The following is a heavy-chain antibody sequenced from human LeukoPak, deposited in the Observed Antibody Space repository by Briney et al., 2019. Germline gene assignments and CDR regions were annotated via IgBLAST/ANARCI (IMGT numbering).Heavy chain of an antibody. Sequence: GSLRLSCAASGFTFSNAWMSWVRQAPGKGLEWIGEINHSGSTNYNPSLKSRVTISVDTSKNQFSLKLSSVTAADTAVYYCARVGRRRNWFDPWGQGTLVTVSS. CDR2: INHSGST. J-gene: IGHJ5*02. CDR3: ARVGRRRNWFDP. CDR1: GFTFSNAW. V-gene: IGHV4-34*01.